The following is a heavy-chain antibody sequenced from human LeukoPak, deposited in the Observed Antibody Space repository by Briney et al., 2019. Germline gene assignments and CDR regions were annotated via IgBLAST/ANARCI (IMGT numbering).Heavy chain of an antibody. V-gene: IGHV1-69*13. CDR2: IIPIFGTA. Sequence: EASVKVSCKASGGTFSSYAISWVRQAPGQGLEWMGGIIPIFGTANYAQKFQGRVTITADESTSTAYMELSSLRSEDTAVYYCASPPINSDDFRSGYHHWGQGTLVTVSS. CDR1: GGTFSSYA. J-gene: IGHJ5*02. CDR3: ASPPINSDDFRSGYHH. D-gene: IGHD3-3*01.